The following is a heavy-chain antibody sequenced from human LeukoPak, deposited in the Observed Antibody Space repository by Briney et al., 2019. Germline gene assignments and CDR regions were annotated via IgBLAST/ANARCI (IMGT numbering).Heavy chain of an antibody. V-gene: IGHV1-2*02. CDR3: ARGPPDTSEYCSSTRCYANY. J-gene: IGHJ4*02. Sequence: ASVKVSCKASGYTFTGCYLHWVRQAPGQGLEWMGWINPNSGGTKYAQKFQGRVTMTRDTSITTAYMELSRLRSDDTAVYYCARGPPDTSEYCSSTRCYANYWGQGTLVTVSS. CDR2: INPNSGGT. CDR1: GYTFTGCY. D-gene: IGHD2-2*01.